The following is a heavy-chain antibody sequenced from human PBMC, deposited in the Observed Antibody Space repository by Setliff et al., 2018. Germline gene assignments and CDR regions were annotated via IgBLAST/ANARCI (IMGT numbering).Heavy chain of an antibody. V-gene: IGHV1-69*05. CDR2: IIPIFGTA. D-gene: IGHD3-10*01. CDR1: GGTFSSYA. J-gene: IGHJ3*02. CDR3: ASHGPPPGSGNFRDAFDI. Sequence: ASVKVSCKASGGTFSSYAISWVRQAPGQGLEWMGGIIPIFGTANYAQKFQGRVTITTDESTSTAYMELSSLRSEDTAVYYCASHGPPPGSGNFRDAFDIWGQGTMVTVSS.